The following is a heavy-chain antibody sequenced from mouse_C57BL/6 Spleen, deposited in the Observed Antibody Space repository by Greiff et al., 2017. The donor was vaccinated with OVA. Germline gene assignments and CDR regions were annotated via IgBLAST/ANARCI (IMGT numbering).Heavy chain of an antibody. Sequence: EVKVVESGGDLVKPGGSLKLSCAASGFTFSSYGMSWVRQTPAKRLEWVATISSGGSYTYYPDRVKGRFPISRDNAKNTLYLQMSSLKSEDTAMYYCARVGYSNYFDAMDYWGQGTSVTVSS. J-gene: IGHJ4*01. V-gene: IGHV5-6*01. CDR1: GFTFSSYG. D-gene: IGHD2-5*01. CDR2: ISSGGSYT. CDR3: ARVGYSNYFDAMDY.